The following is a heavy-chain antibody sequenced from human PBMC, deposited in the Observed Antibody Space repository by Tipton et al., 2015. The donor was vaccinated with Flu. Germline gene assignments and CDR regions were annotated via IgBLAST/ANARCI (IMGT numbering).Heavy chain of an antibody. V-gene: IGHV3-53*01. CDR1: GFTVSSNY. Sequence: SLRLSCAASGFTVSSNYMSWVRQAPGKGLERVSVIYSGGSTYYADSVKGRFTISRDNSKNTLYLQMNSLRAEDTAVYYCARDSSGYFYYFDYWGQGTLVTVSS. CDR2: IYSGGST. J-gene: IGHJ4*02. D-gene: IGHD3-22*01. CDR3: ARDSSGYFYYFDY.